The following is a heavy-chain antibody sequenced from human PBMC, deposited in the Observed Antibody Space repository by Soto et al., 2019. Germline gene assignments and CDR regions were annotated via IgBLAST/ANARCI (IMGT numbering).Heavy chain of an antibody. CDR3: TTGSTSTKNY. CDR1: GFTFSNAW. D-gene: IGHD6-6*01. CDR2: IKSKTDGGTT. Sequence: PGGSLRLSCAASGFTFSNAWLCWVRQAPGKGLEWVGRIKSKTDGGTTDYTAPVKGRFTISRDDSKNTLYLQMNSLKIEDTAVYYCTTGSTSTKNYWGQGTLVTVSS. J-gene: IGHJ4*02. V-gene: IGHV3-15*01.